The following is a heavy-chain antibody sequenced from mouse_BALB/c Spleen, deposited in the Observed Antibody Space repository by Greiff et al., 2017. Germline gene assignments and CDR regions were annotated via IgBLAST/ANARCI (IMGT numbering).Heavy chain of an antibody. Sequence: VQLQQSGPGLVKPSQSLSLTCTVTGYSITSDYAWNWIRQFPGNKLEWMGYISYSGSTSYNPSLKSRISITRDTSKNQFFLQLNSVTTEDTATYYCARYYYGSSYWGQGTLVTVSA. CDR2: ISYSGST. D-gene: IGHD1-1*01. J-gene: IGHJ3*01. CDR3: ARYYYGSSY. CDR1: GYSITSDYA. V-gene: IGHV3-2*02.